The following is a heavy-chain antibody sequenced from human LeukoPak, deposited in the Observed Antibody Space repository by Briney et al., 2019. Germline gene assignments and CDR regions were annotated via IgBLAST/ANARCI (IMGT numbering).Heavy chain of an antibody. V-gene: IGHV4-31*03. D-gene: IGHD4-17*01. CDR3: AVEVNDYVTQ. CDR2: IYYSGST. CDR1: GGSISSGGYY. Sequence: SETLSLTCTVSGGSISSGGYYWSWIRQHPGKGLEWIGYIYYSGSTYYNPSLKSRVTISVDTSKNQFSLKLSSVTAADTAAYYCAVEVNDYVTQWGQGTLVTVSS. J-gene: IGHJ4*02.